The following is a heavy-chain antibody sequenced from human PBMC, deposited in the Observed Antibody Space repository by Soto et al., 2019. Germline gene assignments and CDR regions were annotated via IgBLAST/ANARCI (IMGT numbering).Heavy chain of an antibody. Sequence: SETLSLTCTVSGGSISSYYWSWIRQPPGKGLEWIGYIYYSGSTNYNPSLKSRVTISVDTSKNQFSLKLSSVTAADTAVYYCAGEPIFGVEPPPGYYGMDVWGQGTTVTVSS. V-gene: IGHV4-59*01. D-gene: IGHD3-3*01. J-gene: IGHJ6*02. CDR2: IYYSGST. CDR1: GGSISSYY. CDR3: AGEPIFGVEPPPGYYGMDV.